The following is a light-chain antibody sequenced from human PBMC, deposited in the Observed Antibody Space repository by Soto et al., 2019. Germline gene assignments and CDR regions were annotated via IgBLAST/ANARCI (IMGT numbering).Light chain of an antibody. Sequence: DIQMTQSPSTLSASVGDRVTITCRASQSISTYLSWYRHKPGEAPKLLIYKASTLERGVPSRFSGSGSVTDFTLTISSLQPDDFATYYCQPYNSDSRTFGQGTRV. CDR1: QSISTY. V-gene: IGKV1-5*03. J-gene: IGKJ1*01. CDR2: KAS. CDR3: QPYNSDSRT.